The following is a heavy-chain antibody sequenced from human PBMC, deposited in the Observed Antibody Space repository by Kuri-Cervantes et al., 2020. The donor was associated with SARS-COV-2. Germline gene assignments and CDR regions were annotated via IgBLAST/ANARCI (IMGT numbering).Heavy chain of an antibody. D-gene: IGHD3-22*01. CDR1: GCSISSCSYY. V-gene: IGHV4-61*02. J-gene: IGHJ4*02. CDR2: IYTSGCT. CDR3: AREDSSGYYFDY. Sequence: SETLSLTCTVPGCSISSCSYYWSWIRQPAGEGLEWIGRIYTSGCTNYNPSLKSRVTISVDTSKNQFSLKLSSVTAADTAVYYCAREDSSGYYFDYWGQGTLVTVSS.